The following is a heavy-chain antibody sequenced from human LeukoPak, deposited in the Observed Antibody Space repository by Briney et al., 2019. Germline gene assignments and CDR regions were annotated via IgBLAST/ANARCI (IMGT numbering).Heavy chain of an antibody. V-gene: IGHV1-69*01. CDR1: GGNFSSYG. CDR3: ARDSGRGSYGRYYYGMDV. CDR2: TMPIFGTA. D-gene: IGHD3-16*01. J-gene: IGHJ6*02. Sequence: SVKVSCKASGGNFSSYGISWVRQAPGQGLEWMGGTMPIFGTANYAQKFQGRVTITADESTSTSYMELSSLRSEDTAVYYCARDSGRGSYGRYYYGMDVWGQGTTVTVSS.